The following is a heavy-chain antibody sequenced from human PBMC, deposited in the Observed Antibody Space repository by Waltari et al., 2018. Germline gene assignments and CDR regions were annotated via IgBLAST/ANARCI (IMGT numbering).Heavy chain of an antibody. D-gene: IGHD6-13*01. CDR2: IRYEGSNK. CDR3: AKDTIIAAAGLDYFDD. Sequence: QVQLVESGGGVVQPGGSLRLSCAASGFTFSSYGMHWVRQAPGKGLEWVAFIRYEGSNKNYAGSVKGRFTISRDNSKNALYLQTNRLGAEDTAVYYCAKDTIIAAAGLDYFDDWRQGTLVTVSS. CDR1: GFTFSSYG. V-gene: IGHV3-30*02. J-gene: IGHJ4*02.